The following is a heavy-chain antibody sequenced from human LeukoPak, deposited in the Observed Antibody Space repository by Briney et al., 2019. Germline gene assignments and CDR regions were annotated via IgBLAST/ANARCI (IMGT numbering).Heavy chain of an antibody. CDR1: GLTFSSYW. CDR3: ATHPHLDY. CDR2: INNDGGNI. Sequence: GGSLRLSCVASGLTFSSYWMHWVRQAPGKGLAWVSRINNDGGNIGYADAVKGRFTISRDNAKNTLYLQMNSLRPEDTAIYYCATHPHLDYWGQGTLVTASS. J-gene: IGHJ4*02. V-gene: IGHV3-74*01.